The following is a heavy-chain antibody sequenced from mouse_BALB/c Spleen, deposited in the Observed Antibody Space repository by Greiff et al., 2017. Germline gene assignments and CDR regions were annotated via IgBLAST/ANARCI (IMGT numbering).Heavy chain of an antibody. CDR1: GFNIKDTY. V-gene: IGHV14-3*02. CDR2: IDPANGNT. CDR3: ARSDGYFYAMDY. D-gene: IGHD2-3*01. J-gene: IGHJ4*01. Sequence: EVQLQQSGAELVKPGASVKLSCTASGFNIKDTYMHWVKQRPEQGLEWIGRIDPANGNTKYDPKFQGKATITADTSSNTAYLQLSSLTSEDTAVYYCARSDGYFYAMDYWGQGTSVTVSS.